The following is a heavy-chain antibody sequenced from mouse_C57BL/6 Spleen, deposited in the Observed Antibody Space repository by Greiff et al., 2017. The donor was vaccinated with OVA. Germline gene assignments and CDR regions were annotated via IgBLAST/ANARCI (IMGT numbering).Heavy chain of an antibody. CDR3: SRIDSSYEEYAMDY. Sequence: EVQLVEPGGGLVKPGGSLKLSCAASGFTFSSYSMPWVRQTPEKSLEWVATISDGGSYTNYPDNVKGRFTISRDNAKNNLYLHMSHLKSEDTAMYDGSRIDSSYEEYAMDYWGQGTSVTVSS. J-gene: IGHJ4*01. V-gene: IGHV5-4*01. CDR1: GFTFSSYS. D-gene: IGHD1-1*01. CDR2: ISDGGSYT.